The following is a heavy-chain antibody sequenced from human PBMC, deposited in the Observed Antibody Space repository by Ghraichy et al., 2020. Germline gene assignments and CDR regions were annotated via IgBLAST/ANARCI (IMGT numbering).Heavy chain of an antibody. CDR3: ARDRRDGYPGSSLDY. V-gene: IGHV3-30*04. J-gene: IGHJ4*02. D-gene: IGHD5-24*01. CDR2: ISYDGSNK. Sequence: GGSLRLSCAASGFTFSSYAMHWVRQAPGKGLEWVAVISYDGSNKYHADFVKGRFTISRDNSKNTLYLQMSSLRAEDTAVYYCARDRRDGYPGSSLDYWGQGTLVTVSS. CDR1: GFTFSSYA.